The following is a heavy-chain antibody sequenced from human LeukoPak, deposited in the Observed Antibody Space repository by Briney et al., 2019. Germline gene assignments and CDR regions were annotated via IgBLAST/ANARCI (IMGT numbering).Heavy chain of an antibody. J-gene: IGHJ4*02. CDR1: GDSVSGNSAA. V-gene: IGHV6-1*01. CDR2: TYYRSKWYN. CDR3: ARDGGAVAGIFDY. D-gene: IGHD6-19*01. Sequence: SQTLSLTCAISGDSVSGNSAAWNWFRQSPSRGLEWLGRTYYRSKWYNDYAVSVKSRISINPDTSKNQFSLQLNSVTPEDTGVYYCARDGGAVAGIFDYWGQGTLVTVSS.